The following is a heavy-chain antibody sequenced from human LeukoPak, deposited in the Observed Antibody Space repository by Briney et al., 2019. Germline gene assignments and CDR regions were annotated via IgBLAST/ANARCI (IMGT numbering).Heavy chain of an antibody. D-gene: IGHD1-7*01. CDR2: INPGVGST. V-gene: IGHV3-23*01. J-gene: IGHJ4*02. CDR1: GVTFSSDA. Sequence: PGGSLRLSCAASGVTFSSDAMNWGRQGPGKGLEWVSAINPGVGSTYYADSLKGRFTISRDNSKNTLYLQMHRLSAEDAAVYYCAKAARNYFFESWGQRTLVTVSS. CDR3: AKAARNYFFES.